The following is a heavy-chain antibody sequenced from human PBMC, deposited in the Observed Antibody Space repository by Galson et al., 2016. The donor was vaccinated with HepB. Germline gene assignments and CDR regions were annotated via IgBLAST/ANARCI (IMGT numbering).Heavy chain of an antibody. CDR3: ARFTQGWLERVYYFDY. V-gene: IGHV3-23*01. CDR1: GFTFGRYA. CDR2: ISGDGGST. J-gene: IGHJ4*02. D-gene: IGHD6-19*01. Sequence: SLRLSCAASGFTFGRYAMSWVRQAPGKGLEWVSAISGDGGSTYYAGSVQGRFTSSRDRSTNTMYLQMNSLRTDDTAVYYCARFTQGWLERVYYFDYWGQGTLVTVSA.